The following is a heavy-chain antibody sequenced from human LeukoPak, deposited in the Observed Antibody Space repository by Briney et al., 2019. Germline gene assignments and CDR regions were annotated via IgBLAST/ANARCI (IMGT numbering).Heavy chain of an antibody. J-gene: IGHJ4*02. Sequence: GGSLRLSCTTSGFNFGDYAMSWFRQAPEKGLEGVGFITNKAFGGTAEYAASVKGRFTISRDDSRSIAYLQMDNLRTEDTGVYYCTRDEYGVGSNFFDYWGQGTLVTVSS. V-gene: IGHV3-49*03. CDR2: ITNKAFGGTA. CDR1: GFNFGDYA. D-gene: IGHD4-17*01. CDR3: TRDEYGVGSNFFDY.